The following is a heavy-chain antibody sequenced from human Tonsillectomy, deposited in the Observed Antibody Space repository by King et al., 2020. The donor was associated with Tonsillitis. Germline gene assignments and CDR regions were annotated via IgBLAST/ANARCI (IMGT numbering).Heavy chain of an antibody. J-gene: IGHJ4*02. Sequence: QLQESGPGLVKPSETLSLTCTVSGGSISSYYWSWIRQPPGKGLEWIGYIYDSGSTNYKPPLKSRGAISVDTYKNQRSLKLSSVTAADTAVYYCARGSNISAAGIVYYFDYWGQGTLVTVSS. V-gene: IGHV4-59*01. CDR2: IYDSGST. D-gene: IGHD6-13*01. CDR3: ARGSNISAAGIVYYFDY. CDR1: GGSISSYY.